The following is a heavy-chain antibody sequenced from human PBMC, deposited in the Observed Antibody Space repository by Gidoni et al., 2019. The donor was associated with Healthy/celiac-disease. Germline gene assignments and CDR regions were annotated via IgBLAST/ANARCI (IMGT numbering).Heavy chain of an antibody. CDR3: ARRGGSGKRIYYMDV. D-gene: IGHD3-10*01. Sequence: EVQLVQSGAEVKKPGESLRISCKGSGYSFTSYWIRWVHQMPGKGLEWTGRIDPSDSYTNYSPSFQGHVTISADKSISTAYLQWSSLKASDTAMYYCARRGGSGKRIYYMDVWGKGTTVTVSS. J-gene: IGHJ6*03. CDR2: IDPSDSYT. V-gene: IGHV5-10-1*03. CDR1: GYSFTSYW.